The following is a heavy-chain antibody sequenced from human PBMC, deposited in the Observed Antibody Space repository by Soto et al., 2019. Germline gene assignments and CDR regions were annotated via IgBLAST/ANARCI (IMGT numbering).Heavy chain of an antibody. V-gene: IGHV1-69*01. CDR1: GGTFINHA. CDR3: ARDDATYCGGDCYRYFFYGLDV. CDR2: IIPMFGTA. Sequence: QVQLVQSGAEVKKPGSSVKISCKASGGTFINHAFSWVRQAPGQGLEWMGGIIPMFGTADYSQKFQGRVTITADESTTTAHMELSSLRSDDSAVYYCARDDATYCGGDCYRYFFYGLDVWGQGTLVTVSS. D-gene: IGHD2-21*02. J-gene: IGHJ6*02.